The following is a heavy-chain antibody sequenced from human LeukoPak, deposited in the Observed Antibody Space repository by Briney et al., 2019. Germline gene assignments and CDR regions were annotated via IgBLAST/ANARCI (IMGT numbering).Heavy chain of an antibody. CDR2: IGNGGDT. V-gene: IGHV3-23*01. J-gene: IGHJ4*02. D-gene: IGHD1-1*01. Sequence: GGSLRLSCAASGFTFSSYSMNWVRQAPGKGLEWVSAIGNGGDTKYADSVKGRFTISRDNSKNTLYLQMNSLRVEDTAIYYCGKDWKLDYWGQGTLVTVSS. CDR3: GKDWKLDY. CDR1: GFTFSSYS.